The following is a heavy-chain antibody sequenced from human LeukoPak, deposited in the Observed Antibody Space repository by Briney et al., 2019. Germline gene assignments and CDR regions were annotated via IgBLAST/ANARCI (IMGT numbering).Heavy chain of an antibody. D-gene: IGHD6-13*01. CDR2: ISSSSSYI. Sequence: GGSLRLSCAASGFTFSSYSMNWVRQAPGKGLEWVSSISSSSSYIYYADSVKGRFTISRDNAKNSLYLQMNSLRAEDTAVYYCARDPYSSSWYSEYFQHWGQGTLVTVSS. J-gene: IGHJ1*01. V-gene: IGHV3-21*01. CDR3: ARDPYSSSWYSEYFQH. CDR1: GFTFSSYS.